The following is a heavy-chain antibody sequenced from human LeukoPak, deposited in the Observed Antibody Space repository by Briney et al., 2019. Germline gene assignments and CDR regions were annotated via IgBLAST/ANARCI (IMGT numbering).Heavy chain of an antibody. J-gene: IGHJ6*04. D-gene: IGHD3-9*01. CDR1: GFTFRGYG. CDR2: ISYDGNDK. CDR3: AKGGDYDILTGYRSYYGVDD. Sequence: SGGSLRLSCAGSGFTFRGYGMHWVRQAPGKGLEWVAVISYDGNDKDYADSVKGRFTISRDNSKNTLYLQVNSLRAEDTAVYYCAKGGDYDILTGYRSYYGVDDWGKGTTVTVSS. V-gene: IGHV3-30*18.